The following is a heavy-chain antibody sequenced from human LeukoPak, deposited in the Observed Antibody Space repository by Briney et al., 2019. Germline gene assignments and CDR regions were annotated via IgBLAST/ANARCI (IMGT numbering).Heavy chain of an antibody. J-gene: IGHJ4*02. V-gene: IGHV4-39*01. D-gene: IGHD6-19*01. CDR1: GDSISSSPYY. CDR2: IYYTGST. Sequence: PSETLSLTCTVSGDSISSSPYYWGWIRQPPGKGLEWIGSIYYTGSTYYNPSLKSRVTISVDTSKNQFSLKLSSVTAADTAVYYCARRYSYSSPPDYWGQGTLVTVSS. CDR3: ARRYSYSSPPDY.